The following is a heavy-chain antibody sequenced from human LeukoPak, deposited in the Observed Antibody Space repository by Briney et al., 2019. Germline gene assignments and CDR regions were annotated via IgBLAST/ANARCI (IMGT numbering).Heavy chain of an antibody. CDR1: GYTFTGYY. CDR3: ARRYGSGDYFDY. J-gene: IGHJ4*02. V-gene: IGHV1-2*02. Sequence: ASVKVSCKASGYTFTGYYMHWVRQAPGQGLEWMGWINPNSGGTNYAQKFQGRVTMTRDTSISTAYMELSRLRSDDTAVYYCARRYGSGDYFDYWGQGTLVTVPS. D-gene: IGHD3-10*01. CDR2: INPNSGGT.